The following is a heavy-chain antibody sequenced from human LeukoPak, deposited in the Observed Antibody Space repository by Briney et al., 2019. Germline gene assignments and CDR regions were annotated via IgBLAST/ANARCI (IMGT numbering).Heavy chain of an antibody. CDR1: GGSISNYY. V-gene: IGHV4-4*07. CDR3: ARDTQTTMGFYYYYYMDV. D-gene: IGHD5-18*01. Sequence: SETLSLTCTVSGGSISNYYWSWIRQPAGKGLEWIGRLYTSGSTSYNPSLKSRVTISVDKSKNQFSLKLSSVTAADMAVYYCARDTQTTMGFYYYYYMDVWGKGTTVTVSS. J-gene: IGHJ6*03. CDR2: LYTSGST.